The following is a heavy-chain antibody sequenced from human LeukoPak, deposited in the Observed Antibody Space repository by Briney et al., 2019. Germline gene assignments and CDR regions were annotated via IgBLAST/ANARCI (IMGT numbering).Heavy chain of an antibody. Sequence: SETLSLTWAVYGGSFSGYYWSWIRQPPGKGLEWIGEINHSGSTNYNPSLKSRVTISVDTSKNQFSLKLSSVTAADTAVYYCARVAATLFPPYYYYYGMDVWGQGTTVTVSS. CDR1: GGSFSGYY. J-gene: IGHJ6*02. CDR2: INHSGST. D-gene: IGHD2-15*01. V-gene: IGHV4-34*01. CDR3: ARVAATLFPPYYYYYGMDV.